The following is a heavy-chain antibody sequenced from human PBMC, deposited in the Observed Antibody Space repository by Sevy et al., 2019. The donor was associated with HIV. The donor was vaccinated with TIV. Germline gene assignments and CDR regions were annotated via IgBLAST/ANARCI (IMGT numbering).Heavy chain of an antibody. CDR3: VKAYYYDSSGLPDAFDI. CDR1: GFTFSSYA. Sequence: GGSLRLSCSASGFTFSSYAMHWVRQAPGKGLEYVSAISSNGGSTYYADSVKGRFTTSRDNSKNTLYLQMSSLRAEDTAVYYCVKAYYYDSSGLPDAFDIWGQGTMVTVSS. V-gene: IGHV3-64D*06. CDR2: ISSNGGST. D-gene: IGHD3-22*01. J-gene: IGHJ3*02.